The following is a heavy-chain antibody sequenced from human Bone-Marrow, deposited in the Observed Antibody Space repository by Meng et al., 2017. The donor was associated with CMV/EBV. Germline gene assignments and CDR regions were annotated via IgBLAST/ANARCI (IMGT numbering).Heavy chain of an antibody. J-gene: IGHJ6*01. CDR3: ARSRSWDGLYYYYGMDV. Sequence: ASVKVSCKASGYTFTGYYMHWVRQAPGQGLEWMGWINPNSGGTNYAQKFQGRVTMTRDTSISTAYMELSRLRSDDTAVYYCARSRSWDGLYYYYGMDVWGQGTTVTGSS. D-gene: IGHD6-13*01. V-gene: IGHV1-2*02. CDR2: INPNSGGT. CDR1: GYTFTGYY.